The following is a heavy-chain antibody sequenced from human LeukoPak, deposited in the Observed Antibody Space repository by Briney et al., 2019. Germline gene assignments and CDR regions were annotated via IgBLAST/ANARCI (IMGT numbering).Heavy chain of an antibody. CDR1: GFTFSSYA. J-gene: IGHJ4*02. D-gene: IGHD2-15*01. CDR2: INGSGGST. CDR3: AKGGRGYSGVHFDY. Sequence: PGGSLTLSCAASGFTFSSYAMSWVRQAPGKGLEWVSDINGSGGSTYYADSEKGRFTISRDNSKNTLYMQMNSLRADDTAVYCGAKGGRGYSGVHFDYWGQGTLVTVSS. V-gene: IGHV3-23*01.